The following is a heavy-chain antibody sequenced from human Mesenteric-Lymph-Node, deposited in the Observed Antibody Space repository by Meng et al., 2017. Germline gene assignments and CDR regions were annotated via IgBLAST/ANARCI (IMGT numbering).Heavy chain of an antibody. D-gene: IGHD1-26*01. Sequence: VQLVESGGGLVQPGGSRRLSCAATGFTFSRFAVSWLRQAPGKGLEWVSGIRGNGGRTYYADSVKGRFTMSRDKSKNTLYLEMNSLRAEDTALYYCAKHLSGSYTFDYWGQGTLVTVSS. V-gene: IGHV3-23*04. CDR2: IRGNGGRT. CDR3: AKHLSGSYTFDY. CDR1: GFTFSRFA. J-gene: IGHJ4*02.